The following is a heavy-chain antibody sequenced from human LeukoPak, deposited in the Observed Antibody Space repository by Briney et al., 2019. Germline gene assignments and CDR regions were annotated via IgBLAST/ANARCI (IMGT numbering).Heavy chain of an antibody. J-gene: IGHJ4*02. CDR2: IWYDGSNK. CDR3: ARGGGSGRPTMAY. D-gene: IGHD3-10*01. CDR1: GFTFSSYG. Sequence: GGSLRLSCAASGFTFSSYGMHWVRQAPGKGLESVTVIWYDGSNKYYADSVKGRFTISRDNSKNTLYLQMNSLRAEDTAVYYCARGGGSGRPTMAYWGQGTLVTVSS. V-gene: IGHV3-33*01.